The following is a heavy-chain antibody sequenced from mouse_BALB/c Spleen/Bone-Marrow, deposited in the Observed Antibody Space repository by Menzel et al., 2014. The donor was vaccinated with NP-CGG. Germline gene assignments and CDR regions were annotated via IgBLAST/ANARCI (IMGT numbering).Heavy chain of an antibody. CDR1: GFNIKDTY. V-gene: IGHV14-3*02. CDR3: ARNGNYGAWFAY. D-gene: IGHD2-1*01. CDR2: IDPANGNT. J-gene: IGHJ3*01. Sequence: EVQLQQSGAELVKPGASVKLSCTASGFNIKDTYMHWVKRRPEQGLEWIGRIDPANGNTKYDPKFQGKATITADTSSNAAYLQLSSLTSKDTAVYYCARNGNYGAWFAYWGQGTLVTASA.